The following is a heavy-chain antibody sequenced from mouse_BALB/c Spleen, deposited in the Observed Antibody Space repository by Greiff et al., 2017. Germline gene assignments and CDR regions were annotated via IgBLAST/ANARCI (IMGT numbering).Heavy chain of an antibody. J-gene: IGHJ4*01. V-gene: IGHV5-9-3*01. CDR3: ARITTVVATNGAMDY. CDR2: ISSGGSYT. D-gene: IGHD1-1*01. Sequence: EVKLVESGGGLVKPGGSLKLSCAASGFTFSSYAMSWVRQTPEKRLEWVATISSGGSYTYYPDSVKGRFTISRDNAKNTLYLQMSSLRSEDTAMYYCARITTVVATNGAMDYWGQGTSVTVSS. CDR1: GFTFSSYA.